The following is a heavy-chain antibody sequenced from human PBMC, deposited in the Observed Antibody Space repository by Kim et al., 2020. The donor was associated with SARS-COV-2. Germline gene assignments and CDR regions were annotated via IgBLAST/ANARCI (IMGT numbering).Heavy chain of an antibody. V-gene: IGHV3-7*01. CDR2: IKEDGSEK. D-gene: IGHD2-15*01. J-gene: IGHJ4*02. CDR3: ARDWGYCSGGNCYTVLDY. Sequence: GGSLRLSCAASGFTFSNYWMSWVRQAPGKGLEWVADIKEDGSEKHYADSVKGRFTISRDNAENSLFLQMNSLRAEDTAVYYCARDWGYCSGGNCYTVLDYSGQGALVTGSS. CDR1: GFTFSNYW.